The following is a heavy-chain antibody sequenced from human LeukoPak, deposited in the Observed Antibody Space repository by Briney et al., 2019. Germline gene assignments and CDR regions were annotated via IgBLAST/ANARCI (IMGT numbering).Heavy chain of an antibody. CDR1: GFTVSSNY. CDR3: ARSTYTIYGDYVLFDY. V-gene: IGHV3-53*01. CDR2: IYSGGST. J-gene: IGHJ4*02. D-gene: IGHD4-17*01. Sequence: GGSLRLSCAASGFTVSSNYMSWVRQAPGKGLEWVSVIYSGGSTYYADSVKGRFTISRDNSKNTLYLQMSSLRAEDTAVYYCARSTYTIYGDYVLFDYWGQGTLVTVSS.